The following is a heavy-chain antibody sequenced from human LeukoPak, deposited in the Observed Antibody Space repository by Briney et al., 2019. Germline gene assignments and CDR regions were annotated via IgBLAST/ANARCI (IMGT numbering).Heavy chain of an antibody. J-gene: IGHJ4*02. V-gene: IGHV3-30*04. CDR1: GFTFSNYA. D-gene: IGHD4-23*01. CDR2: ISYDGSYK. Sequence: PGGSLRLSCAASGFTFSNYALHWVRQAPGKGLEWVAVISYDGSYKYYADSVKGRFTISRDNSKNTVYLQMNSLRAEDTAVYYCASGARKGDDYGGFFDYWGQGTLVTVSS. CDR3: ASGARKGDDYGGFFDY.